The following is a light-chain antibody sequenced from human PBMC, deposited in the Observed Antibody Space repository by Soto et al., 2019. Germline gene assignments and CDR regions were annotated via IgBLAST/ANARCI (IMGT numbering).Light chain of an antibody. CDR1: QTISSW. J-gene: IGKJ1*01. V-gene: IGKV1-5*01. Sequence: DIQMTQSPCTLSVSVGDRVTITCRAIQTISSWLAWYQQKPGKAPKLLIYEASSMTSGIPSRFSGSGSGTEFTLTISSLQPDDFAAYYCQHYDSYSEAFGQGTRVDIK. CDR3: QHYDSYSEA. CDR2: EAS.